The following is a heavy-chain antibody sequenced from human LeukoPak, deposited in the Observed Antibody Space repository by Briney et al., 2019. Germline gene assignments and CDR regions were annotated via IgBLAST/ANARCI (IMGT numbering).Heavy chain of an antibody. D-gene: IGHD2-2*01. CDR1: GFTFSDYY. CDR2: ISSSGSTI. CDR3: AREYCSSTSCQDDY. V-gene: IGHV3-11*04. J-gene: IGHJ4*02. Sequence: GGSLRLSCAASGFTFSDYYMSWIRQAPGKGLEWVSYISSSGSTIYYADSVKGRFTISRDNAKNSLYLKMNSLRAEDTAVYYCAREYCSSTSCQDDYWGQGTLVTVSS.